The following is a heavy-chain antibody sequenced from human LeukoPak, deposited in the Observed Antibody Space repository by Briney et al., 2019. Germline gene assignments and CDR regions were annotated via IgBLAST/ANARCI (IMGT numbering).Heavy chain of an antibody. Sequence: PGGSLRLSCAASGFTFSSYSMNWVRQAPGKGLEWVSSISSSSSYIYYADSVKGRFTIPRDNASNSLYLQMHSLRAEDTAVYYCARDADQDCSSTNCYSSTGYWGQGTLVTVSS. CDR1: GFTFSSYS. D-gene: IGHD2-2*01. CDR3: ARDADQDCSSTNCYSSTGY. J-gene: IGHJ4*02. V-gene: IGHV3-21*01. CDR2: ISSSSSYI.